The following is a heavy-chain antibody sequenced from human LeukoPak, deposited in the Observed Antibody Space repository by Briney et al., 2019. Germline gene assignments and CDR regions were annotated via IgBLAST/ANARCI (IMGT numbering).Heavy chain of an antibody. D-gene: IGHD3-3*01. CDR2: ISGSGGST. Sequence: PGGSLRLSCVASGFTFSNYAMSWVRQAPGKGLEWVSAISGSGGSTFYADSVKGRFTISRDNSKNTLYLQMNTLRAEDTAVYYCAKELLSGYSAEYFQHWGQGTLVTVSS. CDR1: GFTFSNYA. J-gene: IGHJ1*01. V-gene: IGHV3-23*01. CDR3: AKELLSGYSAEYFQH.